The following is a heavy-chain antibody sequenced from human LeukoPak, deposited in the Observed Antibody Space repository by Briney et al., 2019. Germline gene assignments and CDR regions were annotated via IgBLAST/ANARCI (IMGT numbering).Heavy chain of an antibody. D-gene: IGHD4-17*01. V-gene: IGHV4-30-2*01. CDR2: IYHSGST. CDR3: ARVGGDYVLLDY. Sequence: SQTLSHTCAVSGGSISSGGYSWSWIRQPPGKGLEWIGYIYHSGSTYYNPSLKSRVTISVDRSKNQFSLKLSSVTAADTAVYYCARVGGDYVLLDYWGQGTLVTVSS. J-gene: IGHJ4*02. CDR1: GGSISSGGYS.